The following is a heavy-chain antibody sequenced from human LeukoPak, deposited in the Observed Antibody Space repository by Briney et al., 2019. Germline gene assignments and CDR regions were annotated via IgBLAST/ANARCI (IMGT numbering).Heavy chain of an antibody. J-gene: IGHJ3*02. Sequence: SETLSLTCTVSGGSISSYYWSWIRQPPGRGLEWIGYIYYSGSTNYNPPLKSRVTISVDTSKNQFSLKLSSVTAADTAVYYCASNWNDDAFDIWGQGTMVTVSS. CDR3: ASNWNDDAFDI. D-gene: IGHD1-20*01. CDR1: GGSISSYY. V-gene: IGHV4-59*01. CDR2: IYYSGST.